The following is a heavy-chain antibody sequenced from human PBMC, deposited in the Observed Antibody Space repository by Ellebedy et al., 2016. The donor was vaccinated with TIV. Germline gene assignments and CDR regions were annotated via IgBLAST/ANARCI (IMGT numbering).Heavy chain of an antibody. Sequence: GESLKISCKGSGYSFTSYWIGWVRQMPGKGLEWMGIINPGDSDTRYSPSFQGQVTISADKSISTAYLQWSSLKASDTAMYYCARAACRGGSCYYYYGMDVWGQGTTVTVSS. D-gene: IGHD2-15*01. CDR1: GYSFTSYW. V-gene: IGHV5-51*01. CDR3: ARAACRGGSCYYYYGMDV. J-gene: IGHJ6*02. CDR2: INPGDSDT.